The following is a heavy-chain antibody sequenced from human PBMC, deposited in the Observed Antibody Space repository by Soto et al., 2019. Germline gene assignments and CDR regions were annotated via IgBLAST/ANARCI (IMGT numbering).Heavy chain of an antibody. D-gene: IGHD5-18*01. CDR1: GDSISPYY. CDR3: ARDTGYSYAAYRWFDT. V-gene: IGHV4-59*01. J-gene: IGHJ5*02. CDR2: IFYSGST. Sequence: PSETLSLTCTVSGDSISPYYWSWIRQPPGKGLEWIGYIFYSGSTSYNPSLKSRVTISVDTSKNQFSLNLYSLTSADTAVYYCARDTGYSYAAYRWFDTWGQEALVTVSS.